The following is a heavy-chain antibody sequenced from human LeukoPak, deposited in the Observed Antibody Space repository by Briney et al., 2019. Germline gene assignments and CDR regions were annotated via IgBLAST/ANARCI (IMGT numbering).Heavy chain of an antibody. Sequence: GRSLRLSCAASGFTFSSYAIHWVRQAPGKGLDWVAVISYDGIKKYYADSVKGRFTISRDNSKKMLYLEMNSLRAEDTAVYYCARDLWFGELAFDYWGQGTLVTVSS. J-gene: IGHJ4*02. CDR3: ARDLWFGELAFDY. D-gene: IGHD3-10*01. V-gene: IGHV3-30*04. CDR2: ISYDGIKK. CDR1: GFTFSSYA.